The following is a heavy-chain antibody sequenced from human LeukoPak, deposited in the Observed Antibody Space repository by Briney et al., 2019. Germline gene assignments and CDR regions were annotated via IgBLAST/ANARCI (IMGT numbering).Heavy chain of an antibody. D-gene: IGHD3-16*01. CDR3: AKWPEGAMDYFDY. J-gene: IGHJ4*02. V-gene: IGHV3-23*01. CDR1: GFTFSDYW. Sequence: GGSLRLSCAASGFTFSDYWLTWVRQAPGKGLEWVSVIGGSNGITFYVGSVKGRFTISRDNSKNTLYLEMSSLRVEDTAIYYCAKWPEGAMDYFDYWGQGTLVTVSS. CDR2: IGGSNGIT.